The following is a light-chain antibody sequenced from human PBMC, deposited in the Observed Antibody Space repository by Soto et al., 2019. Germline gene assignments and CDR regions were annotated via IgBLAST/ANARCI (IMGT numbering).Light chain of an antibody. CDR2: GNN. CDR3: QSSDTDPLALYV. J-gene: IGLJ1*01. CDR1: RSNIGAGYD. Sequence: QSVLTQRPSVSGGPGQRVTFSCTGGRSNIGAGYDVHWYQQLPGTAPKLLIYGNNNRPSGVPDRFSGSKSGTSASLAVTGLQAEDESDYDSQSSDTDPLALYVVGTRSVVTVL. V-gene: IGLV1-40*01.